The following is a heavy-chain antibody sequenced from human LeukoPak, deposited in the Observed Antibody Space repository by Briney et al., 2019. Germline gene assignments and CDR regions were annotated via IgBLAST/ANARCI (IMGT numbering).Heavy chain of an antibody. CDR2: IYYSGST. CDR3: ARRYIVGGLAAPYYFDY. CDR1: GGSISSGDYY. J-gene: IGHJ4*02. V-gene: IGHV4-30-4*01. Sequence: SETLSLTCTVSGGSISSGDYYWSWIRQPPGKGLEWIGYIYYSGSTYYNPSLKSRVTISVDTSKNQFSLKLSSVTAADTAVYYCARRYIVGGLAAPYYFDYWGQGTLVTVSS. D-gene: IGHD2-2*01.